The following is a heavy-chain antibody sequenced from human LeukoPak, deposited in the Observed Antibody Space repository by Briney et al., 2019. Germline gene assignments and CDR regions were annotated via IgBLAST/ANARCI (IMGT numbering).Heavy chain of an antibody. V-gene: IGHV3-66*01. CDR3: ARARDFDY. CDR2: IHTGGRT. CDR1: GFSVNGNF. J-gene: IGHJ4*02. Sequence: GGSLRLSCAVSGFSVNGNFMNWVRQAPGKGLEWVSVIHTGGRTYYADSVKGRFVISRGSSKNMLYLQMNSLRVEDTAVYYCARARDFDYWGQGTLVTVSS.